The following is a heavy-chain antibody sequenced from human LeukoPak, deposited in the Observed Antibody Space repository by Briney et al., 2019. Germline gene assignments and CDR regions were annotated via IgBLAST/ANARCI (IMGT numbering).Heavy chain of an antibody. CDR2: IGTAGDT. CDR3: ARGSTRYGLACFDY. Sequence: GGSLRLSCAASGFTFSSYDMHWVRQATGKGLEWVSAIGTAGDTYYPGSVKGRFTISRENAKNSLYLQMNSLRAGDTAVYYCARGSTRYGLACFDYWGQGTLVTVSS. CDR1: GFTFSSYD. J-gene: IGHJ4*02. V-gene: IGHV3-13*01. D-gene: IGHD3/OR15-3a*01.